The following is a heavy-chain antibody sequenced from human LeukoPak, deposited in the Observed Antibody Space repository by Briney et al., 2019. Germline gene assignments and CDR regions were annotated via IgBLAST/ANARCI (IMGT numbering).Heavy chain of an antibody. J-gene: IGHJ3*02. CDR2: INPNSGGT. V-gene: IGHV1-2*02. Sequence: ASVKVSCKATGYTFTRYYMHWVRQAPGQGLEWMGWINPNSGGTNYAQKFQGRVTMTRDTSISTAYMELSRLRSDDTAVYYCASEASSSSSSDAFDIWGQGTMVTVSS. CDR3: ASEASSSSSSDAFDI. CDR1: GYTFTRYY. D-gene: IGHD6-6*01.